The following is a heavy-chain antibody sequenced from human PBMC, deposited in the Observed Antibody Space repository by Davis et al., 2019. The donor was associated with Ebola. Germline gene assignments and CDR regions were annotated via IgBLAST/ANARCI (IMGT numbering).Heavy chain of an antibody. CDR2: IYYSGST. CDR3: ARRGGYRIDDAFDI. Sequence: MPGGSLRLSCTVSAGSTSSYYCRWIRQPPGKGLEGIGYIYYSGSTNYNPSLKSRVTISVDTSKNQSSLKLSSVTAADTAVYYCARRGGYRIDDAFDIWGQGTMVTVSS. CDR1: AGSTSSYY. J-gene: IGHJ3*02. D-gene: IGHD5-18*01. V-gene: IGHV4-59*01.